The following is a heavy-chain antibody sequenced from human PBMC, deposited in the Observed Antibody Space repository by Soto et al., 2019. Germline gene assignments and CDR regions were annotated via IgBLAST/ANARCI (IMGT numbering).Heavy chain of an antibody. V-gene: IGHV3-74*01. Sequence: EVQLVESGGGLVQPGGSLRLSCAASGFTFSSYWMHWVRQSPGKGLVWVSRIKTDGSDTQYADSVSGRFTISRDNAKNTLYLQMNSQRDEDTAVYYYARHRTSDWASDIWGQGTMVIVSS. D-gene: IGHD3-9*01. CDR1: GFTFSSYW. J-gene: IGHJ3*02. CDR2: IKTDGSDT. CDR3: ARHRTSDWASDI.